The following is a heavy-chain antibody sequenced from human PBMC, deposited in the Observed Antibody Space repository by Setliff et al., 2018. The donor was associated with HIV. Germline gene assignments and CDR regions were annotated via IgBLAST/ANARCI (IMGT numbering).Heavy chain of an antibody. Sequence: SETLSLTCSVSGGSISSGSYYWSWIRQPAGKGLEWIGHIYTSGSSTYNPSLKSRVTISLDTSKNQFSLKLNSVTAADTAVYYCARGRGSYWGQGTLVTVSS. V-gene: IGHV4-61*09. CDR2: IYTSGSS. D-gene: IGHD1-26*01. CDR1: GGSISSGSYY. CDR3: ARGRGSY. J-gene: IGHJ4*02.